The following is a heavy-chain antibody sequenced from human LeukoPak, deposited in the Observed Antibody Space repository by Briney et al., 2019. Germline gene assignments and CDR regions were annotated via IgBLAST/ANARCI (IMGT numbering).Heavy chain of an antibody. CDR1: GFTVSSTY. Sequence: PGGSLRLSCAASGFTVSSTYMSWVRQAPGKGLEWVSIISNAGSTYYADSVKGRFTISRDNSKNTVFLQINSLRAEDTAVYYCARGYRATIFGVVPLVDYWGQGTLVTVSS. D-gene: IGHD3-3*01. CDR3: ARGYRATIFGVVPLVDY. V-gene: IGHV3-53*01. CDR2: ISNAGST. J-gene: IGHJ4*02.